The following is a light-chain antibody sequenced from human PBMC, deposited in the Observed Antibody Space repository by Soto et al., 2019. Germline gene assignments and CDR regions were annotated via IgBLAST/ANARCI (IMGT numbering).Light chain of an antibody. Sequence: QSVLTQPPSVSGAPGQRVTISCSGSISNIGAGYDVDWYQQLPGTAPKLLIYGNNNRASGVPDRFSGSKSDTSASLAITGLQAEDEADYHCQSYDSALSGSIFGGGTKVTVL. J-gene: IGLJ2*01. CDR2: GNN. CDR1: ISNIGAGYD. V-gene: IGLV1-40*01. CDR3: QSYDSALSGSI.